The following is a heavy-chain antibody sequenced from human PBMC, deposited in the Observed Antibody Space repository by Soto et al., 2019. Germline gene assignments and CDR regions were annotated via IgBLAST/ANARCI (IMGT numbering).Heavy chain of an antibody. CDR1: GFTFSSYS. CDR3: ARDLGYDSSGYYYYYFDY. CDR2: ISSSSSYL. J-gene: IGHJ4*02. V-gene: IGHV3-21*01. D-gene: IGHD3-22*01. Sequence: GESLKISCAASGFTFSSYSMNWVRQAPGKGLEWVSSISSSSSYLYYADSVKGRFTISRDNAKNSLYLQMNSLRAEDTAVYYCARDLGYDSSGYYYYYFDYWGLGTLVTVSS.